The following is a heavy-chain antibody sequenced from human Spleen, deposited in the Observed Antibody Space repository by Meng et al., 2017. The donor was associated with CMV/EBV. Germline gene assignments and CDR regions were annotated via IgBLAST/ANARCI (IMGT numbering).Heavy chain of an antibody. D-gene: IGHD1/OR15-1a*01. CDR2: IWYDGSHR. V-gene: IGHV3-33*06. CDR3: AKDQQSPFSYYFYGMDV. J-gene: IGHJ6*02. CDR1: GFTFNKYA. Sequence: GGSLRLSCAASGFTFNKYAMNWVRQAPGKGLEWVAIIWYDGSHRYYADSVQGRFTISRDNSKNTVHLQMNSLRAEDTAVYYCAKDQQSPFSYYFYGMDVWGQGTTVTVSS.